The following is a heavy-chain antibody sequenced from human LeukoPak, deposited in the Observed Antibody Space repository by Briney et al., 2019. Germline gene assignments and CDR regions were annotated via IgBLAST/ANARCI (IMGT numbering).Heavy chain of an antibody. CDR1: GGSISNYY. Sequence: SETLSLTCTVSGGSISNYYWSWIRQPPGKGLEWIGYIFYTGSTNYNPSLKSRVTISVDPSKNQFSLKLSSVTAADTAVYYCARHGYCSSTSCYYYYYYMDVWGKGTTVTVSS. D-gene: IGHD2-2*03. V-gene: IGHV4-59*08. J-gene: IGHJ6*03. CDR2: IFYTGST. CDR3: ARHGYCSSTSCYYYYYYMDV.